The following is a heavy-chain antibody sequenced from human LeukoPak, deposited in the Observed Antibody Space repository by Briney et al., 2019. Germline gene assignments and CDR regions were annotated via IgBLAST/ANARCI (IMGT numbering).Heavy chain of an antibody. D-gene: IGHD4-17*01. CDR3: ARVNGNYGDHFDY. J-gene: IGHJ4*02. CDR2: INPNSGGT. V-gene: IGHV1-2*02. Sequence: ASVKVSCKASGYTFTGYYMHWVRQAPGQGLEWMGWINPNSGGTNYAQKFQGRVTMTRDTSISTAYMELRSLRSDDTAVYYCARVNGNYGDHFDYWGQGTLVTVSS. CDR1: GYTFTGYY.